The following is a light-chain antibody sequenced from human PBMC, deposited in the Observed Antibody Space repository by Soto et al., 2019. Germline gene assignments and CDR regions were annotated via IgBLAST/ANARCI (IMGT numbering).Light chain of an antibody. CDR1: QSINTN. V-gene: IGKV3-15*01. J-gene: IGKJ2*02. CDR2: GAS. Sequence: EVVVTQSPATLSVSPGEKATLSCRASQSINTNLAWYQQKPGQGPRLLIYGASIRATGVPVRFSGSGSGTEFALTISSLQSGDFAIYSCQQYNDWPPGTFGQGTKLEIK. CDR3: QQYNDWPPGT.